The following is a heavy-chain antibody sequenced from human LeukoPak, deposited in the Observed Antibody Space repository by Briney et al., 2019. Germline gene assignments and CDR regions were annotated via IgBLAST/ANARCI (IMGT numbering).Heavy chain of an antibody. Sequence: ASVKVSCRASGYTFTSYGISWVRQAPGQGLEWMGWISAYNGNTNYAQKLQGRVTITWDTSISTAYMELSSLRSEDTAVYYCARIGYSNSYDYWGQGTLVTVSS. D-gene: IGHD5-18*01. CDR3: ARIGYSNSYDY. CDR2: ISAYNGNT. CDR1: GYTFTSYG. J-gene: IGHJ4*02. V-gene: IGHV1-18*01.